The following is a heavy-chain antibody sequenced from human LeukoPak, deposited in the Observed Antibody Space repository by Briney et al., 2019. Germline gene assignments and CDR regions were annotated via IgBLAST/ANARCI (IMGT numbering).Heavy chain of an antibody. V-gene: IGHV4-39*07. J-gene: IGHJ4*02. Sequence: SETLSLTCTVSGGSISTITYYWGWIRQPPGKGLEWVGHMYYRGNTFYNPSLKSRVTISVDTSKNQFSLKLSSVTAADTAVYYCARNYDSSRFCFDYWGQGTLDTVSS. D-gene: IGHD3-22*01. CDR1: GGSISTITYY. CDR2: MYYRGNT. CDR3: ARNYDSSRFCFDY.